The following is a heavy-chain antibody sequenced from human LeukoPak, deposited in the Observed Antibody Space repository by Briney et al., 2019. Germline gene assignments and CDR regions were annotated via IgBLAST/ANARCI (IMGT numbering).Heavy chain of an antibody. CDR2: VSWKSGII. CDR1: GFSLDDYA. D-gene: IGHD2-2*01. V-gene: IGHV3-9*01. CDR3: AKTYSSRSSTSFDFDY. Sequence: PGGSLRLSCAASGFSLDDYAMHGVRHAPGEGLEWVSGVSWKSGIIGYADSLKCRFTISSDNAKTYLHLQMDSLRAEDTALYYCAKTYSSRSSTSFDFDYGGQGTLVTVSS. J-gene: IGHJ4*02.